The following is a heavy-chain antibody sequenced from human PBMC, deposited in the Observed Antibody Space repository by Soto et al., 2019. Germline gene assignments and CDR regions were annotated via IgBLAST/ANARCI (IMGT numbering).Heavy chain of an antibody. D-gene: IGHD1-26*01. CDR3: ASDLVGASDSYGLDV. CDR1: GFTFSSYA. J-gene: IGHJ6*02. Sequence: GSLRLSCAASGFTFSSYAMSWVRQAPGKGLEWVSAISGSGGSTYYADSVRGRFIISRDNSKNRLYLQMNSLRAEDTAVYYCASDLVGASDSYGLDVWGQGTPVTVSS. V-gene: IGHV3-23*01. CDR2: ISGSGGST.